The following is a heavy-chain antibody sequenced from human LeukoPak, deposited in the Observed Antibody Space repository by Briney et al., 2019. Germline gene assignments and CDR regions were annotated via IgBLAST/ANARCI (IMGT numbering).Heavy chain of an antibody. V-gene: IGHV1-2*02. Sequence: GASVNVSCKASGYTFTGYYMHWVRQAPGQGLEWMGWINPNSGGTNYAQKFQGRVTMTRDTSISTAYMELSRLRSDDTAVYYCARGQGGYGQWLVRRNWFDPWGQGTLVTVSS. D-gene: IGHD6-19*01. CDR3: ARGQGGYGQWLVRRNWFDP. CDR1: GYTFTGYY. CDR2: INPNSGGT. J-gene: IGHJ5*02.